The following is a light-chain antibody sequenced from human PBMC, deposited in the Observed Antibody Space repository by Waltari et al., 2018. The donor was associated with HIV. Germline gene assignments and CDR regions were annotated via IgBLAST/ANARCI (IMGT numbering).Light chain of an antibody. CDR3: QSFDSGLTAVV. CDR1: SSNLGAGFD. J-gene: IGLJ2*01. CDR2: DSN. V-gene: IGLV1-40*01. Sequence: QSVLTQPPSVSGAPGQRVSISCTGSSSNLGAGFDAQWYQRLPGAAPRLLIYDSNNRPSGVPGRFLGSRPGTSAPLAITGLQADDEADYDCQSFDSGLTAVVFGGGTKLTVL.